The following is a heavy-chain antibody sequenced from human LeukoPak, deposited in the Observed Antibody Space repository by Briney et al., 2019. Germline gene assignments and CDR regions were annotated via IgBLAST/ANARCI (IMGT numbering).Heavy chain of an antibody. CDR1: GFTVSSNY. Sequence: GGSLRLSCAASGFTVSSNYMSWVRQAPGKGLEWVSVIYSGGSTYYADSVKGRFTISRDNSENTLYLQMNSLRAEDTAVYYCARDYDSSGYYLDYWGQGTLVTVSS. D-gene: IGHD3-22*01. J-gene: IGHJ4*02. CDR3: ARDYDSSGYYLDY. CDR2: IYSGGST. V-gene: IGHV3-53*01.